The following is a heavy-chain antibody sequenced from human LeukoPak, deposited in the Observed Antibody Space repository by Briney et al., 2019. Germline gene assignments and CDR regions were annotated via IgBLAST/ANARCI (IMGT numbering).Heavy chain of an antibody. Sequence: GGSLRLSCAASGFTFSSYAMHWVRQAPGKGLEWVAVISYDGSNKYYADSVKGRFTISRDNSKNTLYLQMNSLRAEDTALYHCARAGGYDSSASAFDIWGQGTMVSVSS. CDR2: ISYDGSNK. J-gene: IGHJ3*02. CDR1: GFTFSSYA. V-gene: IGHV3-30-3*01. D-gene: IGHD3-22*01. CDR3: ARAGGYDSSASAFDI.